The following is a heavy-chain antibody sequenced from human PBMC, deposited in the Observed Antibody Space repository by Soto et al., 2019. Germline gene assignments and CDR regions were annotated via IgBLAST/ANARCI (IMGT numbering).Heavy chain of an antibody. Sequence: SVKVSCKASGGTFSSYAISWVRQAPGQGLEWMGGIIPIFGTANYAQKFQGRVTITADESTSTAYMELSSLRSEDTAVYYCAGRLGYSVYEVYYYYGMDVWAQGPTVTVSS. CDR1: GGTFSSYA. V-gene: IGHV1-69*13. CDR2: IIPIFGTA. D-gene: IGHD5-12*01. CDR3: AGRLGYSVYEVYYYYGMDV. J-gene: IGHJ6*02.